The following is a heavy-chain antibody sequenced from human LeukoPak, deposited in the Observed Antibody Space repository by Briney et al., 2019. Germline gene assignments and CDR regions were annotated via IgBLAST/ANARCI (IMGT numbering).Heavy chain of an antibody. D-gene: IGHD2-2*01. V-gene: IGHV4-4*07. CDR2: IYTSGST. Sequence: SETLSLTCTVSGGSISSYYWSWIRQPAGKGLEWIGRIYTSGSTNYNPSLKSRVTISVEKSKNQFSLKLSSVTAADTAVYYCARAGGPIVVVPAAVRANWFDPWGQGTLVTVSS. CDR1: GGSISSYY. CDR3: ARAGGPIVVVPAAVRANWFDP. J-gene: IGHJ5*02.